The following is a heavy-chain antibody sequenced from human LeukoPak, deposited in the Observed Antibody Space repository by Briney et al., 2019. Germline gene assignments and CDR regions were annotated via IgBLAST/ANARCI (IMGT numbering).Heavy chain of an antibody. Sequence: GESLKISCKGVGYSFTNYWIGWVRQMPGKGMEWMGVIYPGDSRVRYNPSFQGQVAISVDKSVSTAYLQWISLKASDTAMYYCACRDLSSTWSYPWGQGTLVTVSS. CDR1: GYSFTNYW. CDR3: ACRDLSSTWSYP. V-gene: IGHV5-51*01. D-gene: IGHD6-13*01. CDR2: IYPGDSRV. J-gene: IGHJ5*02.